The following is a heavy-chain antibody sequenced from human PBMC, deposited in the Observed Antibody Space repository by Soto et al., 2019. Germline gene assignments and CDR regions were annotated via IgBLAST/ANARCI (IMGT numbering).Heavy chain of an antibody. CDR1: GFTFSNYS. J-gene: IGHJ4*02. V-gene: IGHV3-23*01. Sequence: EVQLLESGGGLVQPGGSLRLSCAASGFTFSNYSISWVRQAPGKGLEWVSLISGSGGSTYYADSVKGRFTISRDNSNNTLYLQMNSLRAGDTAVYYCAKRGRGAVAFDYWGQGTLVTDSS. CDR2: ISGSGGST. CDR3: AKRGRGAVAFDY. D-gene: IGHD3-16*01.